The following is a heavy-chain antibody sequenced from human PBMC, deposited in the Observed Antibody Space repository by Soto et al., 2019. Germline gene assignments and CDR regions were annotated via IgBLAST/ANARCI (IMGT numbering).Heavy chain of an antibody. CDR3: ARDGGYSGYEMGSYYYYGMDV. CDR2: IIPIFGTA. Sequence: QVPLVQSGAEVKKPGSSVKVSCKASGGTFSSYAISWVRQAPGQGLEWMGGIIPIFGTANYAQKFQGRVTITADESTSTAYMELSSLRSEDTAVYYCARDGGYSGYEMGSYYYYGMDVWGQGTTVTVSS. V-gene: IGHV1-69*01. CDR1: GGTFSSYA. D-gene: IGHD5-12*01. J-gene: IGHJ6*02.